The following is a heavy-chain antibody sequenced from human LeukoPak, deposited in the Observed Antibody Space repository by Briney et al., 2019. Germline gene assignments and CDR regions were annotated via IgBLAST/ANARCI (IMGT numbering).Heavy chain of an antibody. V-gene: IGHV3-23*01. D-gene: IGHD3/OR15-3a*01. CDR1: GFTFSSYA. Sequence: GGSLRLSCAASGFTFSSYAMSWVRQAPGKGLEWVSAISGSGGSTYYADSVKGRFTISRDNSKNTLYLRMNSLRAEDTAVYYCAKIWAGYTLADYWGQGTLVTVSS. CDR3: AKIWAGYTLADY. J-gene: IGHJ4*02. CDR2: ISGSGGST.